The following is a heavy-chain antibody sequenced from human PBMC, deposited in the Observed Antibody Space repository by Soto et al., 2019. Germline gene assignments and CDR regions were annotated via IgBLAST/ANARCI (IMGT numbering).Heavy chain of an antibody. J-gene: IGHJ6*02. V-gene: IGHV3-33*01. CDR1: GFTFSTYG. CDR2: IWYDGSEK. CDR3: ATWYYDFWSGPASRGMDV. Sequence: PGGSLRLSCAASGFTFSTYGMHWVRQAPGKGLEWVAVIWYDGSEKYYADSVKGRFTISRDNSKNTLYLQMNSLRAEDTAVYYCATWYYDFWSGPASRGMDVWGQGTTVTVSS. D-gene: IGHD3-3*01.